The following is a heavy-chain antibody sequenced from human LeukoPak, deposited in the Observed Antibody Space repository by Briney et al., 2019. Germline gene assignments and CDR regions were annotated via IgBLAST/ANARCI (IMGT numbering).Heavy chain of an antibody. CDR2: ITSSGDTT. CDR3: ARDRADYGQFFDY. J-gene: IGHJ4*02. Sequence: PGGSLRLSCAASGFTFSNAWMSWVRQAPGKGLEWVSYITSSGDTTLCADSVKGRFTISRDNAKNSVYLQMNSLRDEDTAVYYCARDRADYGQFFDYWGQGTLVTVSS. D-gene: IGHD4-17*01. CDR1: GFTFSNAW. V-gene: IGHV3-11*04.